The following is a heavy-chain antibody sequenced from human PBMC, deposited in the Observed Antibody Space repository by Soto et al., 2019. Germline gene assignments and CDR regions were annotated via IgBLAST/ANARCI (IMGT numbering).Heavy chain of an antibody. V-gene: IGHV3-21*01. J-gene: IGHJ4*02. D-gene: IGHD3-3*01. CDR1: GFTFSSYS. CDR3: ARDYDFWSGYYTIDY. Sequence: GGSLRLSCAASGFTFSSYSMNWVRQAPGKGLEWVSSISSSSYIYYADSVKGRFTISRDNAKNSLYLQMNSLRAEDTAVYYCARDYDFWSGYYTIDYWGQGTLVTVSS. CDR2: ISSSSYI.